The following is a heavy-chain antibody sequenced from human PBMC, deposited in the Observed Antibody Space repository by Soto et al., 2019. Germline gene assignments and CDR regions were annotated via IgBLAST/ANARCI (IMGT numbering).Heavy chain of an antibody. CDR2: INTDGRET. Sequence: EVQLVESGGGLVQPGGSLRLSCAASGFTFSSYWMHWVRQVPGKGLVWVSRINTDGRETNYADSVKGRFTVSRDNAKNTQYLQINNLRVEDTAVYYCARDGEGYWGQGTLVTVSS. CDR3: ARDGEGY. J-gene: IGHJ4*02. D-gene: IGHD2-21*01. CDR1: GFTFSSYW. V-gene: IGHV3-74*01.